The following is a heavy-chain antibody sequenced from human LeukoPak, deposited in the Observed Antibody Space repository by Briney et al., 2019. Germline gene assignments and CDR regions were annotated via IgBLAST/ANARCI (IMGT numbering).Heavy chain of an antibody. J-gene: IGHJ5*02. CDR1: GGSITGSY. Sequence: PSETLSLTCNVSGGSITGSYWTWIRQPPGKGLEWLGDIFYSGSTNYSPSLKSRLTILVDTSTNQFTLKLRSVTAADTAVHFCARVFRGVVTSNWFDPWGQGTLVTVSS. CDR2: IFYSGST. CDR3: ARVFRGVVTSNWFDP. D-gene: IGHD2-21*02. V-gene: IGHV4-59*01.